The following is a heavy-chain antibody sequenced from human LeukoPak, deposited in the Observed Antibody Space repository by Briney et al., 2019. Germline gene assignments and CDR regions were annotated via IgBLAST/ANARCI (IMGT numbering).Heavy chain of an antibody. Sequence: PSETLSLTCTVSGGSISSYYWSWIRQPPGKGLEWIGYIYTSGSTNYNPSLKSRVTISVDTSKNQFSLKLSSVTAADTAVYYCARVRVLGYCSSTSCYYWFDPWGQGTLVTVSS. V-gene: IGHV4-59*01. CDR3: ARVRVLGYCSSTSCYYWFDP. J-gene: IGHJ5*02. CDR1: GGSISSYY. CDR2: IYTSGST. D-gene: IGHD2-2*01.